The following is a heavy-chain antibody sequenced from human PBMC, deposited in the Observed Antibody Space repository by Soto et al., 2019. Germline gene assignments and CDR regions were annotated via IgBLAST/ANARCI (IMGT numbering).Heavy chain of an antibody. CDR1: GYTFTSYG. CDR2: ISAYNGNT. V-gene: IGHV1-18*01. D-gene: IGHD2-2*01. J-gene: IGHJ4*02. Sequence: ASVKVSCKASGYTFTSYGISWVRQAPGQGLEWMGWISAYNGNTNYAQKLQGRVTMTTDTSTSTAYMELRSLRSDDTAVYYCARGPIVVVPAAVPPDYWGQGTLVTVSS. CDR3: ARGPIVVVPAAVPPDY.